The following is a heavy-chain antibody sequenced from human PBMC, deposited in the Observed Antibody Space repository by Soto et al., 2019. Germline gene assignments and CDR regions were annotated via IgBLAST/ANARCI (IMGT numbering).Heavy chain of an antibody. Sequence: GGSLRLSCVVTGLNFDDFAMHWVRQAPGKGLEWVSGITWNSRVLAYADSVKGRFTISRDNARNSLYLQMDSLRDEDTALYYCAKGRYDFWSPYYFDSWGQGPLVTVS. V-gene: IGHV3-9*01. CDR1: GLNFDDFA. D-gene: IGHD3-3*01. J-gene: IGHJ4*02. CDR3: AKGRYDFWSPYYFDS. CDR2: ITWNSRVL.